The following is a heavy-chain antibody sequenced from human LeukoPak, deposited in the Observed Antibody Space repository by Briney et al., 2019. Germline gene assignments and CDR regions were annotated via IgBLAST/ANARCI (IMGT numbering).Heavy chain of an antibody. CDR3: ARLLVGANVFDI. CDR1: GGTFSSYA. V-gene: IGHV1-18*01. Sequence: GASVKVSCKASGGTFSSYAISWVRQAPGQGLEWMGWISLYNGNTAYAQRFQGRVTMTTETSTTTAYMDLRSLTSDDTAVYYCARLLVGANVFDIWGQGTMVTVSS. J-gene: IGHJ3*02. CDR2: ISLYNGNT. D-gene: IGHD1-26*01.